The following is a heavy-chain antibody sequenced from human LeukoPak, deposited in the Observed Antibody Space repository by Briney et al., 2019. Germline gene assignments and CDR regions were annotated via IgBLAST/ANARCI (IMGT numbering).Heavy chain of an antibody. Sequence: GGSLRLSCAASGFTFNNYWMSWVRQAPGKGLEWVANIDQHGSQKFCVDSVKGRFTISRDNTKNSLYLQMNSLKAEDTAVYYCARGDFSDYGNYVDAFGIWGQGTMVTVSS. J-gene: IGHJ3*02. D-gene: IGHD4-17*01. V-gene: IGHV3-7*01. CDR1: GFTFNNYW. CDR2: IDQHGSQK. CDR3: ARGDFSDYGNYVDAFGI.